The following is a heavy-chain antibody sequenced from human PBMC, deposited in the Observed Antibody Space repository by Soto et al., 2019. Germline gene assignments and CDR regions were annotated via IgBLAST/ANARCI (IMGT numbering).Heavy chain of an antibody. J-gene: IGHJ4*02. Sequence: QVQLQESGPGLVKPSGTLSLTCAVSGGSFTSNNWWTWVRQPPGQGLEWIGEIYRTGSTNYNPSPKSRVTISLDKSENQYSLKVTSLIAADTAVYYCASRDPGTTVDYWGQGTLVTVSS. CDR1: GGSFTSNNW. CDR2: IYRTGST. V-gene: IGHV4-4*02. CDR3: ASRDPGTTVDY. D-gene: IGHD1-7*01.